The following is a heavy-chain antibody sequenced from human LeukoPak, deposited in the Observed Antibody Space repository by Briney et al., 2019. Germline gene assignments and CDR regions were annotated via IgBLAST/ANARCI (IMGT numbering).Heavy chain of an antibody. CDR2: INPNSGGT. D-gene: IGHD6-6*01. Sequence: ASVKVSCKASGYTFTGYYIHWVRQAPGQGLEWMGRINPNSGGTNYAQKFQGRVTMTRDTSISTACMELSRLRSDDTAVYYCARDPIYSSSFPGYDYWGQGTLVTVSS. J-gene: IGHJ4*02. V-gene: IGHV1-2*06. CDR1: GYTFTGYY. CDR3: ARDPIYSSSFPGYDY.